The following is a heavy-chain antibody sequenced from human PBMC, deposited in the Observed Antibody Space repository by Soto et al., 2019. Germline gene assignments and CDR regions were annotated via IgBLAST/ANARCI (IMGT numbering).Heavy chain of an antibody. CDR2: VYYSGST. Sequence: SETLSLTCTVSGGSISRYYWSWIRQPPGKGLEWIGYVYYSGSTNYNPPFKSRVTMSADASKNQFSLKLTSVTAADTAVYYCARNEGYSYGQFPFDYWGQGTLVTVSS. CDR3: ARNEGYSYGQFPFDY. CDR1: GGSISRYY. V-gene: IGHV4-59*08. D-gene: IGHD5-18*01. J-gene: IGHJ4*02.